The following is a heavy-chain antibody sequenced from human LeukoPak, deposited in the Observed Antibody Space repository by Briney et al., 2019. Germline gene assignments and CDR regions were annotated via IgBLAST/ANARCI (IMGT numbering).Heavy chain of an antibody. V-gene: IGHV3-30*02. CDR3: ARDAWESITIFGVVTLGPDY. CDR2: IRYDGSNK. D-gene: IGHD3-3*01. CDR1: GFTFSSYG. Sequence: GSLRLSCAASGFTFSSYGMHWVRQAPGKGLEWVAFIRYDGSNKYYADSVKGRFTISRDNSKNTLYLQMNSLRAEDTAVYYCARDAWESITIFGVVTLGPDYWGQGTLVTVSS. J-gene: IGHJ4*02.